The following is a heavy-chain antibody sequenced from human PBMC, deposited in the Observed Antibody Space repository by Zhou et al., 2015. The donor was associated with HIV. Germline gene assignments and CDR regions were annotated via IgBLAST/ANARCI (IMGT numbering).Heavy chain of an antibody. CDR3: ARGPSRGLGGSYNYDY. D-gene: IGHD3-16*01. Sequence: QVQLVQSEAEVKKPGSSVKVSCKASGGTFSSYAINWVRQAPGQGFEWMGGIIPVLGRTNYAQKFQDRVTIIADESTSTAYMELNSLISEDTAIYYCARGPSRGLGGSYNYDYWGQGTLVTVSS. V-gene: IGHV1-69*01. J-gene: IGHJ4*02. CDR1: GGTFSSYA. CDR2: IIPVLGRT.